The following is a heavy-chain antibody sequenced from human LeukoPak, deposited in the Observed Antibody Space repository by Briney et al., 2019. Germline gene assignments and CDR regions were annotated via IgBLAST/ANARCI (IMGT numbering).Heavy chain of an antibody. J-gene: IGHJ3*02. D-gene: IGHD6-6*01. V-gene: IGHV1-18*04. CDR2: ISAYNGYT. Sequence: ASVKVSCKASGYSFSSYTITWVRQAPGQGLEWMGSISAYNGYTNSAQKFQGRVTMTTDTSTSTAHMEMTSLKSDDTAVYYCARGNVAARRGGFDIWGQGTMVIVSS. CDR3: ARGNVAARRGGFDI. CDR1: GYSFSSYT.